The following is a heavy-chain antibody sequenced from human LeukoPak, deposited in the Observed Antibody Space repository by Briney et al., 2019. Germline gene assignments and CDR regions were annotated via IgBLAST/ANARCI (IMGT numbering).Heavy chain of an antibody. CDR2: IEQDGSEK. Sequence: GGSLRLSCAASGFTFSSYWMSWVRQAPGKGLEWVANIEQDGSEKYYVDSVKGRFTISRDNAKNSLYLQMNSLRAEDTAVYYCARDNLAGRGYYYGMDVWGQGTTVTVSS. J-gene: IGHJ6*02. V-gene: IGHV3-7*01. CDR1: GFTFSSYW. CDR3: ARDNLAGRGYYYGMDV.